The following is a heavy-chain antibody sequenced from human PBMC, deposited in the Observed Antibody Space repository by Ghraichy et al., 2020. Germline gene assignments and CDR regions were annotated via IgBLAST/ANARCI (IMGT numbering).Heavy chain of an antibody. V-gene: IGHV3-69-1*01. CDR1: GFTFSSYD. CDR3: ARGYGSGRSYG. CDR2: ISSRGST. J-gene: IGHJ4*02. D-gene: IGHD3-10*01. Sequence: GESLNISCAASGFTFSSYDLTWVRQAPGKGVELVSSISSRGSTSYTDSVKGRFTISRDNAKNLVHLQMNSLKDEDTAMYYCARGYGSGRSYGWGQGTLVTVSS.